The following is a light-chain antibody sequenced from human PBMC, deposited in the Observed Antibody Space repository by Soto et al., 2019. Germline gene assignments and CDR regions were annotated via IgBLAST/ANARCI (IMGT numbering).Light chain of an antibody. CDR2: YDD. CDR3: AAWDDTLNGLV. CDR1: SSNIGNNG. V-gene: IGLV1-36*01. J-gene: IGLJ3*02. Sequence: QSVLTQTPSVSAAPRQRVTISCSGSSSNIGNNGVRLYQQLPCQAPKLLIYYDDLLHSGVSDRFSGSNSGTSASLAIGGLQSEDEADYYCAAWDDTLNGLVFGGGTKVTVL.